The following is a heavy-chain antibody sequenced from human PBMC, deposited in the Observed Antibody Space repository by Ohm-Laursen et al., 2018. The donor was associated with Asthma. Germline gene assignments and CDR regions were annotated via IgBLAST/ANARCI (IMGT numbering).Heavy chain of an antibody. CDR2: GGSYYNGGLK. CDR3: ARDVMEWYLPAFDF. V-gene: IGHV3-30-3*01. J-gene: IGHJ4*02. Sequence: SLRLSCAASGFTFSSYAMHWVRQAPGKGLEWVAVGGSYYNGGLKYYADSVNGRFTVSRDDSKNTLYLQMNSLRPDDTAVYYCARDVMEWYLPAFDFWGQGTLVTVSS. D-gene: IGHD3-3*01. CDR1: GFTFSSYA.